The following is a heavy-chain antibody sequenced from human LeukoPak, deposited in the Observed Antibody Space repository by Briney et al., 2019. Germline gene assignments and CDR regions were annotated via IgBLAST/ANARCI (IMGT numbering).Heavy chain of an antibody. CDR3: ARPSAVIDAFDI. Sequence: PSETLSLTCTVSGGSISSYYWSWIRQPPGKGLEWIGYIYYSGSTNYNPSLKSRVTISVDTSKNQFSLKLSSVTAADTAVYYCARPSAVIDAFDIWGQGTMVTVSS. CDR2: IYYSGST. J-gene: IGHJ3*02. V-gene: IGHV4-59*08. CDR1: GGSISSYY. D-gene: IGHD2/OR15-2a*01.